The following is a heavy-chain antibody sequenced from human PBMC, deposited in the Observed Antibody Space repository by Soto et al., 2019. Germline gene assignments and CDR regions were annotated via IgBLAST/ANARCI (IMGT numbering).Heavy chain of an antibody. J-gene: IGHJ4*02. V-gene: IGHV3-23*01. CDR1: GFTFSSYA. Sequence: EVQLLESGGGLVQPGESLRLSCAASGFTFSSYAMSWVRQAPGKGLEWVSVISGSDDSTYYADSVKGRFTISRDNSKNTLYLQMNRLRAEDTDVYYCAKMSSWSTVAYSGQGPLVTLS. CDR3: AKMSSWSTVAY. D-gene: IGHD6-13*01. CDR2: ISGSDDST.